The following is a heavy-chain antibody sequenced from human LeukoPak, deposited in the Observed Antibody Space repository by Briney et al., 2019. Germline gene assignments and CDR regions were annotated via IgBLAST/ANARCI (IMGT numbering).Heavy chain of an antibody. CDR1: GGTFSSYA. Sequence: GASVKVSCKASGGTFSSYAISWVRQAPGQGLEWMGGIIPIFGTANYAQKFQGRVTITADESTSTAYMALSSLRSEDTAVYYCARPQVAGSYYPLDYWGQGTLVTVSS. CDR2: IIPIFGTA. D-gene: IGHD3-10*01. V-gene: IGHV1-69*13. J-gene: IGHJ4*02. CDR3: ARPQVAGSYYPLDY.